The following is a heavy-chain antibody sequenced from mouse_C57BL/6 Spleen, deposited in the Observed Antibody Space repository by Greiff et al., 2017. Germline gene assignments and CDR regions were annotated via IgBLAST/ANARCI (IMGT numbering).Heavy chain of an antibody. D-gene: IGHD1-1*01. CDR1: GYTFTSYW. J-gene: IGHJ1*03. Sequence: VQLQQSGTVLARPGASVKMSCKTSGYTFTSYWMHWVKQRPGQGLEWIGAIYPGNSDTSYNQKFKGKAKLTAVTSASTAYMELSSLTNEDSAVYYCTRFYGRSYYWYCDVWGTGTTVTVSS. CDR2: IYPGNSDT. V-gene: IGHV1-5*01. CDR3: TRFYGRSYYWYCDV.